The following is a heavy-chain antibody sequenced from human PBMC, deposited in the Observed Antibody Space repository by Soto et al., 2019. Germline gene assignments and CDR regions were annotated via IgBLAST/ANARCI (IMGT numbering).Heavy chain of an antibody. CDR1: GFTFSNFW. V-gene: IGHV3-74*01. CDR3: ATLNSFGSDY. J-gene: IGHJ4*02. CDR2: IYSDGGGT. Sequence: EVPLVESGGGLVQPGGSLRLSCAASGFTFSNFWMHWVRQAPGKGLVWVSRIYSDGGGTTYADSVKGRFTISRDNAKSTLDLQMNSLRAEDTAVYYCATLNSFGSDYWGRGTLVTVSS. D-gene: IGHD5-18*01.